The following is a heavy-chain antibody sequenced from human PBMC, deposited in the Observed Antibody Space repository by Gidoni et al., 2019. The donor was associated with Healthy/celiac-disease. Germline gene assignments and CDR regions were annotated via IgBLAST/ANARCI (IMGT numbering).Heavy chain of an antibody. CDR3: ARRNSTGEFDY. Sequence: EVQLVESGGGLVPPGGSLRLSCASSGITFSSYDMHWFRHATGKGLEWVSAIGTAGDPYYPGSVRGRFTISRENAKNSLYLQMNSLRAGDTAVYYCARRNSTGEFDYWGQGTLVTVSS. V-gene: IGHV3-13*05. J-gene: IGHJ4*02. D-gene: IGHD3-16*01. CDR2: IGTAGDP. CDR1: GITFSSYD.